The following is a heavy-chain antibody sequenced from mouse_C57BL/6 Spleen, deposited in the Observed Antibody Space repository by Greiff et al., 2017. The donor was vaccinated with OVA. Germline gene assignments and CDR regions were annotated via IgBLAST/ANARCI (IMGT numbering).Heavy chain of an antibody. CDR2: NRSKSSYYAT. V-gene: IGHV10-3*01. Sequence: EAGGGLVQPKGSLKLSCAVSGFTFITYAMLWVRLAPGKGLEWVARNRSKSSYYATYYADSVNDRFNISRDDSQSMLYLQMNNLKAEDTAMYYCVRDNWYFDDWGKGTTVTVSS. CDR3: VRDNWYFDD. CDR1: GFTFITYA. J-gene: IGHJ1*03.